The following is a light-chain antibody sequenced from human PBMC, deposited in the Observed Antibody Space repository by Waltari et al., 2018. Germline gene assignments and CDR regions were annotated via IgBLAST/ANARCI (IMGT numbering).Light chain of an antibody. CDR2: DVS. CDR1: QSIGSY. CDR3: QRRSSWPL. Sequence: EIVLTQSPATMFLSPGARAHLSCRASQSIGSYLAWYQQKPGQAPRLLIYDVSNRATGIPARFSGSGSGTDFTLTISSLEPEDFAVYYCQRRSSWPLFGGGTKVEIK. V-gene: IGKV3-11*01. J-gene: IGKJ4*01.